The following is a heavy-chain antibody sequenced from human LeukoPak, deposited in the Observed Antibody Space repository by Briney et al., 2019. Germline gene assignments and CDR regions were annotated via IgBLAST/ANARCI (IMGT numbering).Heavy chain of an antibody. J-gene: IGHJ4*02. CDR3: AREGRASGYSYGYFDY. CDR1: GYTFTSYD. Sequence: GASVKVSCKASGYTFTSYDINWVRQATGQGLEWMGWMNPNSGNTGYAQKFQGRVTMTRNTSISTAYMELSSLRSEDTAVYYCAREGRASGYSYGYFDYWGQGTLVTVSS. V-gene: IGHV1-8*01. D-gene: IGHD5-18*01. CDR2: MNPNSGNT.